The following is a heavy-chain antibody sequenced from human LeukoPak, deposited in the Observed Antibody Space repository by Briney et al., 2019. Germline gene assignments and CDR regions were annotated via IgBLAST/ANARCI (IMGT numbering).Heavy chain of an antibody. D-gene: IGHD2/OR15-2a*01. J-gene: IGHJ2*01. Sequence: ETLSLTCTVSGDSISSYSWSWVRQAPGKGLEWVSSISSSSSYIYYADSVKGRFTISRDNAKNSLYLQMNSLRAEDTDTAVYYCARSSRSGTTSGTYGYFDLWGRGTLVTVSS. V-gene: IGHV3-21*01. CDR2: ISSSSSYI. CDR1: GDSISSYS. CDR3: ARSSRSGTTSGTYGYFDL.